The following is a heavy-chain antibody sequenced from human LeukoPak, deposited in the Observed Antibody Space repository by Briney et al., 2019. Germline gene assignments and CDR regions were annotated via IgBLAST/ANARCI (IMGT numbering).Heavy chain of an antibody. CDR2: ISGYNGIT. Sequence: ASVKVSCKTSGYTFTSYGLSWVRQAPGQGLEWMGWISGYNGITEYPQKFRGRVTVTTDTSTSTAYMELRSLRSDDTAVYYCARDDSSWYFDYWGQETLVTVSS. V-gene: IGHV1-18*01. J-gene: IGHJ4*02. CDR3: ARDDSSWYFDY. D-gene: IGHD6-13*01. CDR1: GYTFTSYG.